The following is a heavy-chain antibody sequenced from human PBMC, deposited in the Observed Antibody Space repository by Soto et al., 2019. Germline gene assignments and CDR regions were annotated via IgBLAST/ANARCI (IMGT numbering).Heavy chain of an antibody. CDR1: GYTFTGYY. V-gene: IGHV1-2*04. Sequence: ASVKVSCKASGYTFTGYYMHWVRQAPGQGLEWMGWINPNSGGTNYAQKFQGWVTMTRDTSISTAYMELSRLRSDDTAVYYCAKDLYETEYSSSRWGQGTLVTVSS. CDR2: INPNSGGT. J-gene: IGHJ4*02. CDR3: AKDLYETEYSSSR. D-gene: IGHD6-6*01.